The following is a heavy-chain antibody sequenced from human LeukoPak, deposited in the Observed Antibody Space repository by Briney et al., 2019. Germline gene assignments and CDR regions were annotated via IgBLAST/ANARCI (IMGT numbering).Heavy chain of an antibody. CDR2: ISGYNGNT. V-gene: IGHV1-18*01. D-gene: IGHD3-10*01. CDR3: ARAVPYYFGSEEELDY. J-gene: IGHJ4*02. CDR1: GYTFTSYG. Sequence: AASVKVSCKASGYTFTSYGISWVRQAPGQGLEWMGWISGYNGNTNYEQKVQGRFTLTTDTSTSTAYMELRSLTSDDTAVYYCARAVPYYFGSEEELDYWGQGTLLTVSS.